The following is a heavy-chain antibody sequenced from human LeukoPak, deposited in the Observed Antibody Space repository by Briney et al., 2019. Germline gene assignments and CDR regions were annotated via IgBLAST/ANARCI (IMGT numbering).Heavy chain of an antibody. CDR3: ASGFLDDFWSGHF. J-gene: IGHJ4*02. D-gene: IGHD3-3*01. Sequence: QPGGSLRLSCAASGFTSYTYWMSWVRQAPGKGLEWVANIKKDGSEKYYVDSVKGRFTISRDNAKKSLYLQMNSLRAEDTAVYYCASGFLDDFWSGHFWGQGTLVTVSS. V-gene: IGHV3-7*01. CDR1: GFTSYTYW. CDR2: IKKDGSEK.